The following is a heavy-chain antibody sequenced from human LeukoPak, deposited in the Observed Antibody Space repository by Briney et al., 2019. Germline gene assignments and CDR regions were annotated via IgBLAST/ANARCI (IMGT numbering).Heavy chain of an antibody. D-gene: IGHD1-20*01. Sequence: PGGSLRLSCAASGFTFSSYAMSWVRQAPGKGLEWVSAISGSGGSTYYADSVKGRFTISRDNSKNTLYLQMNSLRAEDTAVCYCANLARRITGVTDYWGQGTLVTVSS. CDR1: GFTFSSYA. J-gene: IGHJ4*02. V-gene: IGHV3-23*01. CDR3: ANLARRITGVTDY. CDR2: ISGSGGST.